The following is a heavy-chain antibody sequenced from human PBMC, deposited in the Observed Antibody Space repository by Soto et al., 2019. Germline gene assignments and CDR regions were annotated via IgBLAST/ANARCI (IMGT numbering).Heavy chain of an antibody. V-gene: IGHV3-15*01. D-gene: IGHD3-3*01. J-gene: IGHJ4*02. CDR1: GFTCSNAW. CDR3: TTEERITIFGVVIGSSFDY. CDR2: IKSKTDGGTT. Sequence: GGALRLSCAASGFTCSNAWMSWVRQAAGKGLEWVGRIKSKTDGGTTDYAAPVKGRFTISREDSKNTLYLQMNSLKTDDTAVYYCTTEERITIFGVVIGSSFDYWGQGTQVTVSS.